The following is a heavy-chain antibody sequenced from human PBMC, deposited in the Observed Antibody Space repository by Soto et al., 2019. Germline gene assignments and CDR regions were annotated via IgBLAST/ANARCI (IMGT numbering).Heavy chain of an antibody. CDR1: GYTFTSYA. V-gene: IGHV1-3*02. CDR3: ARHRVLYSSSWANYYYYGMDV. J-gene: IGHJ6*02. D-gene: IGHD6-13*01. Sequence: ASVKVSCKASGYTFTSYAMHWVRQAPGQRLEWMGWSNAGNGNTKYSQEFQGRVTITRDTSASTAYLQWSSLKASDTAMYYCARHRVLYSSSWANYYYYGMDVWGQGTTVTVSS. CDR2: SNAGNGNT.